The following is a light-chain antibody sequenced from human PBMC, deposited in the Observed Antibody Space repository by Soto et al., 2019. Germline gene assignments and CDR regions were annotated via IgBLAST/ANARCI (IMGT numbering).Light chain of an antibody. V-gene: IGKV3-20*01. Sequence: DIVLTQSPGTLSLSPGERATLSCRASQSVSSSNLAWYQQNPGQAPWLLISGTSSRATVVPDRFSGSGSGTDFTVTISRLEPEDFAVYYCQQYGSSPNTFGQGTKLEIK. J-gene: IGKJ2*01. CDR2: GTS. CDR3: QQYGSSPNT. CDR1: QSVSSSN.